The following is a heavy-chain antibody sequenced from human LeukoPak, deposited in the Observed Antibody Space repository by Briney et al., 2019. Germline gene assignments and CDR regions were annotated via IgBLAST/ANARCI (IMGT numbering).Heavy chain of an antibody. CDR1: GFTFSSYS. Sequence: TSGGSLRLSCAASGFTFSSYSMTWVRQAPGKGLEWVSSISSSSSYIYYADSVKGRFTISRDNAKNSLYLQMNSLRAEDTAVYYCAREVVDCSSTSCYSDYFDYWGQGTLVTVSS. V-gene: IGHV3-21*01. CDR2: ISSSSSYI. D-gene: IGHD2-2*01. J-gene: IGHJ4*02. CDR3: AREVVDCSSTSCYSDYFDY.